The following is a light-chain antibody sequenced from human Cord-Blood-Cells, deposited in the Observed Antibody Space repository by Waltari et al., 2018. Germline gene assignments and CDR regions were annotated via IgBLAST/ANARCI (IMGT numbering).Light chain of an antibody. V-gene: IGKV3-20*01. CDR3: QQYGSSPLMYT. Sequence: ETVLTQSPGPLSLSPGERATLSCSACQSVSNNYLAWYQQKPGQAPRLLIYSACSSATGFPDRFSCSGSGTDFTLTISRLEPEDFAVYYCQQYGSSPLMYTFGQGTKLEIK. CDR1: QSVSNNY. CDR2: SAC. J-gene: IGKJ2*01.